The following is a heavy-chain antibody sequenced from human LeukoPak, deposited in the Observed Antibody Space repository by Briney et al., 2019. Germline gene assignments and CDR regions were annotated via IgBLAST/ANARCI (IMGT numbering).Heavy chain of an antibody. Sequence: GGSLRLSCAASGFTVSSNYMSWVRQAPGKGLEWVSVIYSGGSTYYADSVKGRFTISRDNSKNTLYLQMNSLRAEDTAVYYCARDVYYYDSSGYYGEYFQHWGQGTLVTVSS. CDR2: IYSGGST. J-gene: IGHJ1*01. CDR3: ARDVYYYDSSGYYGEYFQH. CDR1: GFTVSSNY. V-gene: IGHV3-66*01. D-gene: IGHD3-22*01.